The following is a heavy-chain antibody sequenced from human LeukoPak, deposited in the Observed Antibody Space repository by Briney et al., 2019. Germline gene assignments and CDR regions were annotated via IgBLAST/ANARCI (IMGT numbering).Heavy chain of an antibody. V-gene: IGHV3-23*01. D-gene: IGHD5-12*01. CDR3: AKGMSGYDGALDY. CDR1: EFTFSNHA. J-gene: IGHJ4*02. CDR2: ISRRGGSGGST. Sequence: PGGSLRLSCAASEFTFSNHAMSWVRQAPGKGLEWVSDISRRGGSGGSTYYADSVKGRFTISRDNSKNTLFLQMNSLRAEDTAVYYCAKGMSGYDGALDYWGQGTLVTVSS.